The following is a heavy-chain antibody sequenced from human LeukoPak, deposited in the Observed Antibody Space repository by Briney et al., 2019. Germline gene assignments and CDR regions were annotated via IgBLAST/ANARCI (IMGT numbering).Heavy chain of an antibody. J-gene: IGHJ6*03. CDR1: GGSINSSGYY. Sequence: PSETLSLTCTVSGGSINSSGYYWGWIRQPPGKGLEWIGSLFYGGSTYYNPSLKSRVTISVDTSKTQFSLRLSSVTAADTAVYYCARWQVGATPYYYYYMDVWGKGTTVAVSS. CDR2: LFYGGST. V-gene: IGHV4-39*01. CDR3: ARWQVGATPYYYYYMDV. D-gene: IGHD1-26*01.